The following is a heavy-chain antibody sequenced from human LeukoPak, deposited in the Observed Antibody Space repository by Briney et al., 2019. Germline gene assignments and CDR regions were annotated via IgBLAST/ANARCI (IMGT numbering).Heavy chain of an antibody. J-gene: IGHJ4*02. V-gene: IGHV3-30-3*01. CDR1: GFTFSSYA. D-gene: IGHD2-15*01. CDR2: ISYDGSNK. Sequence: QSGGSLRLSCAASGFTFSSYAMHWVRQAPGKGLEWVAVISYDGSNKYYADSVKGRFTISRDNSKNTLYLQMNSLRAEDTAVYYCARVMRYCSGGSCYRRDGYITPSFDYWGQGTLVTVSS. CDR3: ARVMRYCSGGSCYRRDGYITPSFDY.